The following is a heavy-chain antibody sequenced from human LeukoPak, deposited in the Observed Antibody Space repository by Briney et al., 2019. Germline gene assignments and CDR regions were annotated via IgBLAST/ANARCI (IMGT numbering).Heavy chain of an antibody. D-gene: IGHD2/OR15-2a*01. CDR3: ARAGYYRFDY. J-gene: IGHJ4*02. Sequence: GGSLRLSCAASGFTFSTSWMHWVRQAPGKGLVWVSRINSDGTTIDYADSVKGRFTISRDNAKNTLYLQMNRLRDEDTAVYYCARAGYYRFDYWGQGTLVTVSS. V-gene: IGHV3-74*01. CDR1: GFTFSTSW. CDR2: INSDGTTI.